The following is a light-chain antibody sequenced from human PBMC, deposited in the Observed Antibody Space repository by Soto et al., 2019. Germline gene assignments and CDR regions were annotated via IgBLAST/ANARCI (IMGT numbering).Light chain of an antibody. J-gene: IGLJ2*01. Sequence: QSVLTQSPSASGTPGQRVTISCSGSSSNIGSNTVNWYQQLPGTAPKLLIYSSNQRPSGVPDRFSGSKSGTSASLAISGLQSEDEADYYCAAWDHSLDGVVFGGGTKLTVL. V-gene: IGLV1-44*01. CDR1: SSNIGSNT. CDR3: AAWDHSLDGVV. CDR2: SSN.